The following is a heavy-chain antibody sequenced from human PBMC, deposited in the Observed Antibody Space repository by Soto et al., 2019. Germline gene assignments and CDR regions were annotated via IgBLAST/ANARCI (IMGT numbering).Heavy chain of an antibody. V-gene: IGHV3-23*01. CDR3: AKLNQTPDY. CDR1: GFTFSVYA. D-gene: IGHD2-2*01. Sequence: GGSLRLSCAATGFTFSVYAMTWVRQAPGKGLEWVSAVTANGGSTYSADSVKGRFTISRDNSKNSVYLQMNSLTTEDTALYYCAKLNQTPDYWGQGTLVTVSS. CDR2: VTANGGST. J-gene: IGHJ4*02.